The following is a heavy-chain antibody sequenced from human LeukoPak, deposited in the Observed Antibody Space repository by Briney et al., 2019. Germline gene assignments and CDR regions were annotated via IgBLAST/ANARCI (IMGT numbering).Heavy chain of an antibody. V-gene: IGHV3-21*01. CDR2: ISGSSSYI. Sequence: GGSLRLSCAASGFTFSSYSMNWVRQAPGKGLEWVSSISGSSSYIYYVDSVKGRFTISRDNAKNSLYLQMNSLGAEDTAVYYCARGVRLFDYWGQGTLVTVSS. CDR1: GFTFSSYS. CDR3: ARGVRLFDY. D-gene: IGHD3-3*01. J-gene: IGHJ4*02.